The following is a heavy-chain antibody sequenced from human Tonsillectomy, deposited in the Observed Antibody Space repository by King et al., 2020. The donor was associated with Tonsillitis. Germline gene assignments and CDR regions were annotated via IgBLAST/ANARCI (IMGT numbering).Heavy chain of an antibody. CDR3: ASELWGINSYPAFDI. V-gene: IGHV3-48*01. CDR1: GFTFSGYS. J-gene: IGHJ3*02. Sequence: VQLVESGGGLVQPGGSLRLSCAASGFTFSGYSMNWVRQAPGKGLEWLSYISSSGSMIYYADSVKGRFTISRDNAKNSLYLQMNSLRSEDTAVYYCASELWGINSYPAFDIWGQGTMVTVSP. D-gene: IGHD2-21*01. CDR2: ISSSGSMI.